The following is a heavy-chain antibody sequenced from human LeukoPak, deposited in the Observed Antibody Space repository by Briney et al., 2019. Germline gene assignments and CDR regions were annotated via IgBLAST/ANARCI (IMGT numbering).Heavy chain of an antibody. J-gene: IGHJ3*02. V-gene: IGHV4-4*07. CDR3: ARHLAAIPHNPSNDAFDI. CDR2: IYTSGST. D-gene: IGHD2-2*02. CDR1: GVPISSYY. Sequence: SETLSLTCTVSGVPISSYYWSWVRQPAGKGREWIGRIYTSGSTNYNPSLKSRLTMSVDTSKNHFSLKLSSVTAADPAVYYCARHLAAIPHNPSNDAFDIWGQGTTVTVSS.